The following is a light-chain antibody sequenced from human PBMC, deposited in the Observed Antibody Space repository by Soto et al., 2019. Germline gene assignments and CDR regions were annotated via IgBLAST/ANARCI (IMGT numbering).Light chain of an antibody. Sequence: EVVLTQSPGTLSLSPGERATLSCRASQSVSSSFLAWYQQKPGQAPRLLIHAASTGATGIPARFRGSGSGTDFTLTISSLEPEDSAVYFCHQYADSPQTFGRGTKVEIK. CDR1: QSVSSSF. J-gene: IGKJ2*01. CDR2: AAS. V-gene: IGKV3-20*01. CDR3: HQYADSPQT.